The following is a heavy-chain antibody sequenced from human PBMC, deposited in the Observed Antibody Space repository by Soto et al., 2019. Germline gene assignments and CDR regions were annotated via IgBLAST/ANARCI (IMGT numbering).Heavy chain of an antibody. Sequence: QVQLVQSGAEVKKPGSSVRVSCKASGGTFSTYTISWVRQAPGQGLEWMGRIIPIVDRANYAQKFQGRVTTTADKSTSTAYMELSSLRSDDTPVYYCARDLAITVPAPMGYWGQGTLVTVSS. D-gene: IGHD2-2*01. J-gene: IGHJ4*02. CDR2: IIPIVDRA. CDR3: ARDLAITVPAPMGY. CDR1: GGTFSTYT. V-gene: IGHV1-69*08.